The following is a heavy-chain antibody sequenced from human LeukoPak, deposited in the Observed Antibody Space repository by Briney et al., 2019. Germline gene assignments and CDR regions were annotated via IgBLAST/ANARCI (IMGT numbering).Heavy chain of an antibody. D-gene: IGHD2-2*03. CDR1: GGTFSSYA. CDR2: ISAYNGNT. CDR3: ARQVDIVVVPAFDY. J-gene: IGHJ4*02. Sequence: GASVKVSCKASGGTFSSYAISWVRQAPRQGLEWMGWISAYNGNTNYAQKLQGRVTMTTDTSTSTAYMELRSLRSDDTAVYYCARQVDIVVVPAFDYWGQGTLVTVSS. V-gene: IGHV1-18*01.